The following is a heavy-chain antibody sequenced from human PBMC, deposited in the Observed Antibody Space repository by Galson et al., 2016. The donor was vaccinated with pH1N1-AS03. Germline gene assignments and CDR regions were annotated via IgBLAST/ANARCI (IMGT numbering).Heavy chain of an antibody. D-gene: IGHD7-27*01. CDR1: RYSFASYW. Sequence: QSGAEVKKPGESLKISCKGSRYSFASYWIGWVRQMPGKGLEWMGIIHPRDSDIKYSPSFQGQVTIPADKSISTTYLQWSSLKASDTAMYYWATQATGDGDSWGQGTLVTVSS. J-gene: IGHJ5*01. CDR2: IHPRDSDI. CDR3: ATQATGDGDS. V-gene: IGHV5-51*01.